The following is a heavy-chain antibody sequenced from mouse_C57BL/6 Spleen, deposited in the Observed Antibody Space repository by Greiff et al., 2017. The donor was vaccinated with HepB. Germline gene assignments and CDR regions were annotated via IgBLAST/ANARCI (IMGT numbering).Heavy chain of an antibody. CDR3: AKGAHYYGSSYEGYWYFDV. V-gene: IGHV1-22*01. CDR1: GYTFTDYN. D-gene: IGHD1-1*01. Sequence: EVQLQQSGPELVKPGASVKMSCKASGYTFTDYNMHWVKQSHGKSLEWIGYINPNNGGTSYNQKFKGKATLTVNKSSSTAYMELRSLTSEDSAVYYCAKGAHYYGSSYEGYWYFDVWGTGTTVTVSS. CDR2: INPNNGGT. J-gene: IGHJ1*03.